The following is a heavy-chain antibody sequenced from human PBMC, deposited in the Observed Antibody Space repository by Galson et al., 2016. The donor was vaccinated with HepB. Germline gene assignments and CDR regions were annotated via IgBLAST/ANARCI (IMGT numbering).Heavy chain of an antibody. V-gene: IGHV1-18*01. J-gene: IGHJ4*02. CDR3: VRWVQDMSYDMLAGYDFRFVYFDH. D-gene: IGHD3-9*01. CDR2: INAYNGNT. CDR1: GYTFDTYG. Sequence: SVKVSCKAAGYTFDTYGVTWVRQAPGHGLEWMGWINAYNGNTNYAQKFQGRVTMTAQASTRTAYLDLRSLTSDDTAVYYCVRWVQDMSYDMLAGYDFRFVYFDHWGQGTLIIVSS.